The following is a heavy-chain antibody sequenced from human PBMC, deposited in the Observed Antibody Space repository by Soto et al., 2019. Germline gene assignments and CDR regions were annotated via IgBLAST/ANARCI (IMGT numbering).Heavy chain of an antibody. CDR3: ARSSRRGYCSGGSCYSAYYYYMDV. Sequence: GGSLRLSCAASGFTVSSNYMSWVRQAPGKGLEWVSVIYSGGSTYYADSVKGRFTISRDNSKNTLYLQMNSLRAEDTAVYYCARSSRRGYCSGGSCYSAYYYYMDVWGKGTTVTVSS. D-gene: IGHD2-15*01. J-gene: IGHJ6*03. V-gene: IGHV3-66*01. CDR1: GFTVSSNY. CDR2: IYSGGST.